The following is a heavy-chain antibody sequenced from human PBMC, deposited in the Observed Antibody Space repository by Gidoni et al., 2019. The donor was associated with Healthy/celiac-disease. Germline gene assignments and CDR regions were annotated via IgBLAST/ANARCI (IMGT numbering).Heavy chain of an antibody. CDR3: ARDEAIFGVVTAEYFQH. Sequence: GFTFSSYGMHWVRQAPGKGLEWVAVIWYDGSNKYYADSVKGRFTISRDNSKNTLYLQMNSLRAEDTAVYYCARDEAIFGVVTAEYFQHWGQGTLVTVSS. CDR2: IWYDGSNK. J-gene: IGHJ1*01. V-gene: IGHV3-33*01. D-gene: IGHD3-3*01. CDR1: GFTFSSYG.